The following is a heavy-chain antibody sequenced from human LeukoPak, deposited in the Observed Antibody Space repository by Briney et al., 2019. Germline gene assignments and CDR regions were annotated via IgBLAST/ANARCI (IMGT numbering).Heavy chain of an antibody. CDR2: IKQDGSEK. V-gene: IGHV3-7*01. CDR1: GFTFSSYW. Sequence: GGSLRLSCAASGFTFSSYWMSWVRQAPGKGLEWVANIKQDGSEKYYVDSVKGRFTISRDNAKNSLYLQMNSLRAEDTAVYYCARLANPYGDTSPSNPATGGFDYWGQGTLVTVS. CDR3: ARLANPYGDTSPSNPATGGFDY. D-gene: IGHD4-17*01. J-gene: IGHJ4*02.